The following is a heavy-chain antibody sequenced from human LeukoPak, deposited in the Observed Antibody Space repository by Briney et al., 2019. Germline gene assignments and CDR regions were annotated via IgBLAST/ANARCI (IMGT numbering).Heavy chain of an antibody. V-gene: IGHV1-3*01. CDR1: GHTFTDYV. D-gene: IGHD1-26*01. CDR2: INAGNGNT. CDR3: AVGRDPPPY. J-gene: IGHJ4*02. Sequence: GASVKISCKASGHTFTDYVIHWVRQAPGQRLEWMGWINAGNGNTKYSQKFEGRVTVTRDTSATTAYMELSSLRSEDTAVYYCAVGRDPPPYWGQGTLVTVSS.